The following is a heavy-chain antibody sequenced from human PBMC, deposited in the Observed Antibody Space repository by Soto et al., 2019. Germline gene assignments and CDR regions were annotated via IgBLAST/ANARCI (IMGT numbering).Heavy chain of an antibody. J-gene: IGHJ6*02. CDR1: GFTFSSYG. D-gene: IGHD1-26*01. CDR2: FSDNAGGT. CDR3: AKDKSGSFYYYGLDV. V-gene: IGHV3-23*01. Sequence: GGSLRLSCAASGFTFSSYGMSWVRQAPGKGLEWVSTFSDNAGGTYYADSVKGRFTISRDNSKNTLYLQMNSLRAEDTAVYYCAKDKSGSFYYYGLDVWGQGTTGTVSS.